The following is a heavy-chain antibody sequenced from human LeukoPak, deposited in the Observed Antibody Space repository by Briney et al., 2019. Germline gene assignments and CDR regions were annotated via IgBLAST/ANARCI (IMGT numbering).Heavy chain of an antibody. D-gene: IGHD4-17*01. Sequence: GGSLRLSCATSGFTLSNYWMNWVRQAPGEGLEWVANIKQDGTEKYYVDSVKGRFTISRDNANNLLYLQMSSLRAEDTAVYYCARGRGGATFEYWGLGTLVTVSS. CDR3: ARGRGGATFEY. CDR2: IKQDGTEK. J-gene: IGHJ4*02. CDR1: GFTLSNYW. V-gene: IGHV3-7*01.